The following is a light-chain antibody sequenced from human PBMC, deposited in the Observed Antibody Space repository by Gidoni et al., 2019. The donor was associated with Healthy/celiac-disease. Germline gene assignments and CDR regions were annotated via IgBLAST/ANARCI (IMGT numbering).Light chain of an antibody. CDR1: QSVSSY. V-gene: IGKV3-11*01. CDR3: QQRSNWPST. J-gene: IGKJ2*01. CDR2: DAS. Sequence: EIVLTQSPATLSLSPGERATPSCRASQSVSSYLAWYQQKPGQAPRLLIYDASNRATGIPARFSGSGSGTDFTLTISSLEPEDFAVYYCQQRSNWPSTFGHXAKLEIK.